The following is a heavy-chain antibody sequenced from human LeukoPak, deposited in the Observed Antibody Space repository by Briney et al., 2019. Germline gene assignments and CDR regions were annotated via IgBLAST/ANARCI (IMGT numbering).Heavy chain of an antibody. CDR2: IYPGDSDI. Sequence: GESLRISCKGSGYSFSIYWIAWVRQMPGKGLEWMGSIYPGDSDIRYSPSFQGQVTISADKSISTAYLQWSSLKASDTAMYYCARRDSSGYSFDSWGQGTLVTVSS. D-gene: IGHD3-22*01. CDR1: GYSFSIYW. CDR3: ARRDSSGYSFDS. J-gene: IGHJ5*01. V-gene: IGHV5-51*01.